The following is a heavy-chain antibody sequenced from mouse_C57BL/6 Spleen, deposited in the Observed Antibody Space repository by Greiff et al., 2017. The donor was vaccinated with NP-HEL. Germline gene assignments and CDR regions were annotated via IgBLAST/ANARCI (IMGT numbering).Heavy chain of an antibody. V-gene: IGHV1-15*01. J-gene: IGHJ2*01. CDR3: TERLLYYFDY. CDR2: IDPDTGGT. Sequence: VQLQQSGAELVRPGASVTLSCKASGYTFTDYEMHWVKQTPVHGLEWIGAIDPDTGGTAYNQKFKGKAILTADKSSSTAYMELRSLTSEDSAVYYCTERLLYYFDYWGQGTTLTVSS. CDR1: GYTFTDYE. D-gene: IGHD2-3*01.